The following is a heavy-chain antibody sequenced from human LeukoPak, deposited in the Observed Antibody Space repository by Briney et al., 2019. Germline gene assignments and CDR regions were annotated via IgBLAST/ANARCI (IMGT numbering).Heavy chain of an antibody. CDR1: GFTFSGYA. D-gene: IGHD6-19*01. CDR2: ISSSSSYI. J-gene: IGHJ5*02. CDR3: AKEGHRLVLGDWFGP. Sequence: TSGGSLRLSCAASGFTFSGYAMNWVRQAPGKGLEWVSSISSSSSYIYYADSVKGRFTISRDNAKNSLCLQMNSLRAKDTAVYYCAKEGHRLVLGDWFGPWVQGTLVAVSS. V-gene: IGHV3-21*04.